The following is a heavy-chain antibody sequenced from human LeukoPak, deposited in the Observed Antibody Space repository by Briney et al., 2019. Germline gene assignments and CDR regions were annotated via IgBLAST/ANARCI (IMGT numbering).Heavy chain of an antibody. Sequence: GGSLRLSCAASGFTFSSYAMHWVRQAPGKGLEYVSAISSNGGSTYYANSVKGRFTISRDNSKNTLYLQMGSLRAEDMAVYYCARDGVTMVRGVMGLDYWGQGTLVTVSS. CDR1: GFTFSSYA. J-gene: IGHJ4*02. CDR3: ARDGVTMVRGVMGLDY. D-gene: IGHD3-10*01. CDR2: ISSNGGST. V-gene: IGHV3-64*01.